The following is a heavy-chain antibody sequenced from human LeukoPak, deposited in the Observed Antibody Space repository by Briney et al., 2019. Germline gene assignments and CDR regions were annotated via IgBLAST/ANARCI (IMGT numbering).Heavy chain of an antibody. J-gene: IGHJ4*02. Sequence: GGSLRLSCAVSGFTFSVYYMSWIRQAPGKGLEWVSYISSSGSTLYYADSVKGRITISRDNAKNSLYLQMNSLRAEDTAVYYCARRRYNWNAIDYWGQGTLVTVSS. CDR1: GFTFSVYY. D-gene: IGHD1-20*01. V-gene: IGHV3-11*01. CDR3: ARRRYNWNAIDY. CDR2: ISSSGSTL.